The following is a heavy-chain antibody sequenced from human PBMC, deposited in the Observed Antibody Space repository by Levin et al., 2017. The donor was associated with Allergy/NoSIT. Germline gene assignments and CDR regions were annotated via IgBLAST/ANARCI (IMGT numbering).Heavy chain of an antibody. D-gene: IGHD3-10*01. Sequence: GGSLRLSCAASGFTFSVYGIHWVRQPPGKGLEWVAVILNDGRNKYYADSVKGRFTISSDNSQNTLYLQMKGLRAEDTAIYYCARDGGGLFDYHMDVWGQGTTVTVSS. CDR1: GFTFSVYG. CDR2: ILNDGRNK. CDR3: ARDGGGLFDYHMDV. V-gene: IGHV3-33*01. J-gene: IGHJ6*02.